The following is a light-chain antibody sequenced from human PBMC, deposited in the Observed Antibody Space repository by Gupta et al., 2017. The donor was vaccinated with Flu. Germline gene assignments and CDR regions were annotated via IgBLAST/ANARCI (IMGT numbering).Light chain of an antibody. CDR1: QSISSW. J-gene: IGKJ1*01. CDR3: QQYYSSSPWT. Sequence: DRVTITCRASQSISSWLAWYQQKPGKAPRLLVYKASSLESGVPSRFSGSESGTEFTLTISSPQPDDFATYYCQQYYSSSPWTFGQGTKVEVK. CDR2: KAS. V-gene: IGKV1-5*03.